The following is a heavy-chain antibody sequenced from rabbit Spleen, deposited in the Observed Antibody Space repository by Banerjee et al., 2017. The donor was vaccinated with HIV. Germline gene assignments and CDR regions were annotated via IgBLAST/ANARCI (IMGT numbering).Heavy chain of an antibody. Sequence: QEQLEESGGDLVKPGGSLALTCTASGFSFSSSYWICWVRQAPGKGLEWIACIYTGSSANTYYASWAKGRFTISKTSSTTVTLQLNSLTAADTATYFCVREVAVKFNLWGQGTLVTVS. J-gene: IGHJ4*01. D-gene: IGHD4-1*01. CDR2: IYTGSSANT. CDR1: GFSFSSSYW. CDR3: VREVAVKFNL. V-gene: IGHV1S45*01.